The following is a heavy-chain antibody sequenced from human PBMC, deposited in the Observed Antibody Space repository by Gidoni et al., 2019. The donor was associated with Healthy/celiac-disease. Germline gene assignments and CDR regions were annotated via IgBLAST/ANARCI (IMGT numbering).Heavy chain of an antibody. Sequence: QVQLVQSGAEVKKPGSSVKVSCKASGGTFSSYAISWVRQAPGQGLEWMGGIIPIFGTANYAQKFQGRVTITADESTSTAYMELSSLRSEDTAVYYCARVGGMVRGVNLYYYYGMDVWGQGTTVTVSS. V-gene: IGHV1-69*01. D-gene: IGHD3-10*01. CDR3: ARVGGMVRGVNLYYYYGMDV. J-gene: IGHJ6*02. CDR1: GGTFSSYA. CDR2: IIPIFGTA.